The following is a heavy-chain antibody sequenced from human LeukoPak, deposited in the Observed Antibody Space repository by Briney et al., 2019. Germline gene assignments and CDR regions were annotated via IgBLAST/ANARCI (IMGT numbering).Heavy chain of an antibody. D-gene: IGHD4-17*01. CDR1: GFTFSSYG. J-gene: IGHJ4*02. CDR3: ARDLYGDYGFDY. Sequence: GGSLKLSCAASGFTFSSYGMHWVRQAPGKGLEWVAVISYDGSNKYYADSVKGRFTISRDNSKNTLYLQMNSLRAEDTAVYFCARDLYGDYGFDYWGQGTLVTVSS. V-gene: IGHV3-30*03. CDR2: ISYDGSNK.